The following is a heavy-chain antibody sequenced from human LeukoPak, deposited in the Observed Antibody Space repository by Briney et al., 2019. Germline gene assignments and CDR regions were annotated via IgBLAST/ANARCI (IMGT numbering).Heavy chain of an antibody. Sequence: GGSLRLSCVASGFTFTNAWMSWVRQAPGKGLEWVGRIKSKSDGWTPDYAAPVRARFTISRDDSRNTLYLQMNSLKTEGTAVYYCTVDNDIVTGYYRGAFDIWGQGTKVTVSS. CDR3: TVDNDIVTGYYRGAFDI. CDR1: GFTFTNAW. V-gene: IGHV3-15*01. J-gene: IGHJ3*02. CDR2: IKSKSDGWTP. D-gene: IGHD3-9*01.